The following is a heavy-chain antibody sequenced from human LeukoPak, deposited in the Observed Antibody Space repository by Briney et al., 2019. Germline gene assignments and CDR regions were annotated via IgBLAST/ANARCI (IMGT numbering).Heavy chain of an antibody. CDR3: ARISLVGTTEQYYFDY. CDR2: INGGSGSST. V-gene: IGHV3-48*02. Sequence: PGGSLRLSCEASGFTFSSYGMHWVRQAPGKGLEWVSAINGGSGSSTYYADSVKGRFTISRDNAKNSLYLQMNSLRDEDTAVYFCARISLVGTTEQYYFDYWGQGTLVTVSS. CDR1: GFTFSSYG. D-gene: IGHD1-26*01. J-gene: IGHJ4*02.